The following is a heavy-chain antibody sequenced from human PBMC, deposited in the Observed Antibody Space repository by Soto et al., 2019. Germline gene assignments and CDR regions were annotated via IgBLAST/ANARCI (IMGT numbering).Heavy chain of an antibody. J-gene: IGHJ6*02. V-gene: IGHV3-48*04. D-gene: IGHD1-26*01. CDR1: GFTFSSYS. CDR3: AGVRRGTYPGYGMDL. Sequence: PGGSLRLSCAASGFTFSSYSMNWVRQAPGKGLEWVSYISSSSSTKYYADSVKGRFAISRDNAKNSLWLQMSSLRAEDTAVYYCAGVRRGTYPGYGMDLWGQGTTVTVSS. CDR2: ISSSSSTK.